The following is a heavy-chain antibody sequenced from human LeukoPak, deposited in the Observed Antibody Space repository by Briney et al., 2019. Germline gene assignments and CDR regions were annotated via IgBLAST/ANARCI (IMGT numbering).Heavy chain of an antibody. J-gene: IGHJ4*02. Sequence: PSETLSLTHNVSGGSISGFYWPWIRQPAGKGLEWIGRIYTSGNNNHNPALKSGVTMSLDTSKNLYSLNLTSVTAADTAVYYCAREGTVVSRGLDYWGQGTLVTVSS. V-gene: IGHV4-4*07. CDR3: AREGTVVSRGLDY. CDR1: GGSISGFY. D-gene: IGHD2-15*01. CDR2: IYTSGNN.